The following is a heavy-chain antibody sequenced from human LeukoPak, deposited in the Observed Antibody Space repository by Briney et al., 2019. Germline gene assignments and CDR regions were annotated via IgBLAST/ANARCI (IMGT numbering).Heavy chain of an antibody. Sequence: PGGSLRLSCAASGFTVSSNYMGWVRQAPGKGLEWVSVIYSGGSTYYADSVKGRFTISRDNSKNTLYLQMNSLRAEDTAVYYCARERRLYYYDSSGFDAFDIRGQGTMVTVSS. CDR3: ARERRLYYYDSSGFDAFDI. CDR2: IYSGGST. D-gene: IGHD3-22*01. V-gene: IGHV3-53*01. CDR1: GFTVSSNY. J-gene: IGHJ3*02.